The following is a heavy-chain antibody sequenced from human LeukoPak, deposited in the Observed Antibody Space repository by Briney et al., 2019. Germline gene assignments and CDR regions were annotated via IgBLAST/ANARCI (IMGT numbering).Heavy chain of an antibody. CDR3: AKGRQWELPLDY. CDR2: ISNSRDKT. CDR1: GFTFNHYA. Sequence: PGGSLRLSCAASGFTFNHYAMSWVRQAPGKGLEWVSAISNSRDKTYYAGSVRGRFTISRDNSKTTLYLQMNSLRVEDTAIYYCAKGRQWELPLDYWGQGALVTVSS. D-gene: IGHD1-26*01. J-gene: IGHJ4*02. V-gene: IGHV3-23*01.